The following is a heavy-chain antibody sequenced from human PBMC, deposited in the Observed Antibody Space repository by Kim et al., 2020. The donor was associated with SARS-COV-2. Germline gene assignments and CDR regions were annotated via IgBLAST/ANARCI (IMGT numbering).Heavy chain of an antibody. CDR2: IFGSGHGT. CDR3: ARNVHITSVTFLWYFDL. V-gene: IGHV3-23*01. J-gene: IGHJ2*01. CDR1: RFTFSSSA. D-gene: IGHD1-1*01. Sequence: GGSLRLSCVASRFTFSSSAMTWVRQAPGKGLEWVSTIFGSGHGTYYADSVKGRFVVSRDNFKTTLYLQMDNLSGDDTAIYYCARNVHITSVTFLWYFDLWGRGSSVTVSS.